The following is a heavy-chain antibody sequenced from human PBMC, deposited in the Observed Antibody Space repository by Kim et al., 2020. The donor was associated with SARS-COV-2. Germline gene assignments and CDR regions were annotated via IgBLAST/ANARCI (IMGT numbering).Heavy chain of an antibody. CDR1: GGSISSYY. CDR3: ARLRFGDWGDAFDI. J-gene: IGHJ3*02. Sequence: SETLSLTCTVSGGSISSYYWSWIRQPPGKGLEWIGYIYYSGSTNYNPSLKSRVTISVDTSKNQFSLKLSSVTAADTAVYYCARLRFGDWGDAFDIWGQGTMVTVSS. CDR2: IYYSGST. D-gene: IGHD3-10*01. V-gene: IGHV4-59*01.